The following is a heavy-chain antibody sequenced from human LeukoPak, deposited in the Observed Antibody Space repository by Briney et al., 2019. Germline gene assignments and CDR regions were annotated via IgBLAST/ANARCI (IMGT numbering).Heavy chain of an antibody. Sequence: ASVKVSCKASGGTFSSYAISWVRQAPGQGLEWMGRIIPILGIANYAQKFQGRVTITADKSTSTAYMELSSLRSEDTAVYYCARGRYCSSNSCYKDYYYGMDVWGQGTTVTVSS. J-gene: IGHJ6*02. D-gene: IGHD2-2*02. CDR3: ARGRYCSSNSCYKDYYYGMDV. V-gene: IGHV1-69*04. CDR1: GGTFSSYA. CDR2: IIPILGIA.